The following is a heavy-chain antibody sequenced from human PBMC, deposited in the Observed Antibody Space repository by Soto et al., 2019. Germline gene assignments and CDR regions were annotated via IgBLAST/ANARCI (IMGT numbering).Heavy chain of an antibody. V-gene: IGHV4-59*01. Sequence: SEPLSLTCTVSGGSISSYYWSWIRQPPGKGLEWIGYIYYSGSTNYNPSLKSRVTISVDTSKNQFSLKLSSVTAADTAVYYCARVVVAANYYFDYWGQGXLVTVYS. CDR3: ARVVVAANYYFDY. J-gene: IGHJ4*02. D-gene: IGHD2-15*01. CDR2: IYYSGST. CDR1: GGSISSYY.